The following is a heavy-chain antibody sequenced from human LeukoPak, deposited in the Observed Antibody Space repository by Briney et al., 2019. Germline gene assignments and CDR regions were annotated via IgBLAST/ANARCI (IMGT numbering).Heavy chain of an antibody. CDR3: ARDKAPWIQLWSFDY. CDR2: INPNSGDT. D-gene: IGHD5-18*01. Sequence: ASVKVSCKASGYTFTGYYLHWLRQAPGHGLEWMGWINPNSGDTNYAQKFQGRVTMTRDTSISTAYMELSRLRSDDTAVYYCARDKAPWIQLWSFDYWGQGTLVTVSS. CDR1: GYTFTGYY. V-gene: IGHV1-2*02. J-gene: IGHJ4*02.